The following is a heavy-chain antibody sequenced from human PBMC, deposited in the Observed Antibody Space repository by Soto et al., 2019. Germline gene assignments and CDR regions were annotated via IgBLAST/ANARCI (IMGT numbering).Heavy chain of an antibody. J-gene: IGHJ4*02. Sequence: EVQLLESGGGLVQPGGSLRLSCAASGFTFSSYAMSWVRQAPGKGLEWVSAISGSGGSTYYADSVKGRFTISRDNSKNTLYLQMNSLRAEDTAVYYCAKDLVLLWFGELWGFDYWGQGTLVTVSS. V-gene: IGHV3-23*01. D-gene: IGHD3-10*01. CDR3: AKDLVLLWFGELWGFDY. CDR2: ISGSGGST. CDR1: GFTFSSYA.